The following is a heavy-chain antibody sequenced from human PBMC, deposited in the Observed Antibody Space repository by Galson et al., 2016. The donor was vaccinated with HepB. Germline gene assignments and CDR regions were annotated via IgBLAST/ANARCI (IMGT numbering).Heavy chain of an antibody. Sequence: SLRLSCAASGFTFSNAWMSWVRQAPGKGLEWVGRINSKTDGGTTDYAAPVKGSFTNSRDDSKNTLYLQMNSLKTEDTAVYYCTTDPRILNYYDSSGYYYWDYWGQGTLVTVSS. CDR1: GFTFSNAW. D-gene: IGHD3-22*01. CDR2: INSKTDGGTT. J-gene: IGHJ4*02. V-gene: IGHV3-15*01. CDR3: TTDPRILNYYDSSGYYYWDY.